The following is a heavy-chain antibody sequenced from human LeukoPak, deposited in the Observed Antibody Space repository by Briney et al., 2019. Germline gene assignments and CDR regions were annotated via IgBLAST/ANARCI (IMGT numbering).Heavy chain of an antibody. CDR3: VRGVRIADH. J-gene: IGHJ4*02. V-gene: IGHV4-34*01. D-gene: IGHD6-13*01. CDR1: VGPFSSYY. CDR2: INHSGST. Sequence: SETLSLTCAVYVGPFSSYYWSWIRQSPGRGLEWIGEINHSGSTYYNPSLKSRVTISEDTSKNQFSLKLSSVTAAYAAVYYCVRGVRIADHWGQGTLVTVSS.